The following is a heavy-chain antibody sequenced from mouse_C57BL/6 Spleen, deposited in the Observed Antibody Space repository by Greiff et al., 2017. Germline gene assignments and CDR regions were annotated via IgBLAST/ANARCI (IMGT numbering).Heavy chain of an antibody. CDR3: ARKYYYGSSYNAMDY. V-gene: IGHV1-39*01. CDR2: INPNYGTT. D-gene: IGHD1-1*01. J-gene: IGHJ4*01. CDR1: GYSFTDYN. Sequence: VQLQQSGPELVKPGALVKISCKASGYSFTDYNMNWVKQSNGKSLEWIGVINPNYGTTSYNQKFKGKATLTVDQSSSTAYMQLNSLTSEDSAVYYCARKYYYGSSYNAMDYWGQGTSVTVSS.